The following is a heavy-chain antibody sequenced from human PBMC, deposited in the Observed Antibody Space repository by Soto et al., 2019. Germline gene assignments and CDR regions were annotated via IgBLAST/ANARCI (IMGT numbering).Heavy chain of an antibody. Sequence: SLRLSCAPSGFPFGSYSMNWVRQAPVKGLEWVSSISSSISYVYYADSVKGRVTXSRDNAKKSVYLEMKSLGAEDTAVYYLCKXRLWSSSRTHXXHGMDVCCNGTMV. CDR2: ISSSISYV. D-gene: IGHD6-13*01. V-gene: IGHV3-21*01. CDR3: CKXRLWSSSRTHXXHGMDV. J-gene: IGHJ6*04. CDR1: GFPFGSYS.